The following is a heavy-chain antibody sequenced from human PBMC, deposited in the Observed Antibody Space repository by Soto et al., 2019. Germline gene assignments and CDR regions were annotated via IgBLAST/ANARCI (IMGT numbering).Heavy chain of an antibody. J-gene: IGHJ4*02. Sequence: GGSLRLSCAASGFTFSSYAMSWVRQAPGKGLEWVSAISGSGGSTYYADSVKGRFTISRDNSKNTLYLQMNSLRAEDTAVDYCAKDPGIVVVVAATPGDYWGQGTLVTVSS. CDR3: AKDPGIVVVVAATPGDY. D-gene: IGHD2-15*01. CDR1: GFTFSSYA. CDR2: ISGSGGST. V-gene: IGHV3-23*01.